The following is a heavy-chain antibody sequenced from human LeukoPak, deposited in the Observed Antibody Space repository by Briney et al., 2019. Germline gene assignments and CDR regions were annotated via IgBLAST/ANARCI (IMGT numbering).Heavy chain of an antibody. CDR2: IYSGGST. D-gene: IGHD3-3*01. CDR3: ARESQYTKYYDFWSGYYGSYYYYYYMDV. V-gene: IGHV3-66*01. CDR1: EFTVSSNY. J-gene: IGHJ6*03. Sequence: PGGSLRLSCAASEFTVSSNYMSWVRQAPGKGLEWVSVIYSGGSTYYADSVKGRFTISRDNSKNTLYLQMNSLRAEDTAVYYCARESQYTKYYDFWSGYYGSYYYYYYMDVWGKGTTVTVSS.